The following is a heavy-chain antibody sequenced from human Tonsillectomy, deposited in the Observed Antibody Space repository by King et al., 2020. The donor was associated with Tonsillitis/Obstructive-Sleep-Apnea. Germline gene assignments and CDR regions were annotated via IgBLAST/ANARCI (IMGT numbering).Heavy chain of an antibody. CDR2: INYSGSS. CDR3: ARGHGYDGSRDPFDV. CDR1: GGSFSGYF. J-gene: IGHJ4*02. D-gene: IGHD3-10*01. Sequence: VQLQQWGAGLLKPSETLSLTCAVYGGSFSGYFWSWIRQSPVKGLEWIGEINYSGSSNYNPSLKSRVTMSVDTVKKQVSLKVTSMTAADTAEYYCARGHGYDGSRDPFDVWGQESQVTVSS. V-gene: IGHV4-34*01.